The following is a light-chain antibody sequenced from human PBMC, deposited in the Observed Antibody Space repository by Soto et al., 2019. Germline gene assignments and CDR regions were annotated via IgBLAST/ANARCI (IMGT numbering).Light chain of an antibody. CDR3: QSYNRWPLS. CDR1: QSVSSSY. CDR2: GDS. J-gene: IGKJ4*01. V-gene: IGKV3-20*01. Sequence: IVLTQSPGTLSLSPGERATLSCRASQSVSSSYLAWYQQKPGQAPRLLIYGDSTRATGIPDRFSGGGSGTELTLTINRLQSEDFAVYYCQSYNRWPLSFGGGTKVDIK.